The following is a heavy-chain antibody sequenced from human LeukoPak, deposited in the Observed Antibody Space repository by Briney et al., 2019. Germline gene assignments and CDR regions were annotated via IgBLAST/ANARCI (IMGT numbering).Heavy chain of an antibody. Sequence: SVKVSCKASGGTFSSYAISWVRQAPGQGLEWMGGIIPIFGTANYAQKFQGRVTITADESTSTAYMELSSLRSEDTAVYYCARGALRFLEWLLPLDYWGQGTLVTVSS. CDR1: GGTFSSYA. CDR2: IIPIFGTA. V-gene: IGHV1-69*13. D-gene: IGHD3-3*01. CDR3: ARGALRFLEWLLPLDY. J-gene: IGHJ4*02.